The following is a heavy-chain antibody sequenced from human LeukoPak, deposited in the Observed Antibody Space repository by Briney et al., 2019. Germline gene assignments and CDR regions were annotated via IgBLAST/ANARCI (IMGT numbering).Heavy chain of an antibody. CDR1: GGTFSGYY. J-gene: IGHJ5*02. Sequence: PSENLSFTCAVYGGTFSGYYWSWIRQPPGKGLEWIGEINHSGSTNYNPSLKSRVTISVDTSKNQFSLKLSSVTAADTAVYYCARGRIGYCSSTSCRGWFDPWGQGTLVTVSS. V-gene: IGHV4-34*01. CDR3: ARGRIGYCSSTSCRGWFDP. D-gene: IGHD2-2*01. CDR2: INHSGST.